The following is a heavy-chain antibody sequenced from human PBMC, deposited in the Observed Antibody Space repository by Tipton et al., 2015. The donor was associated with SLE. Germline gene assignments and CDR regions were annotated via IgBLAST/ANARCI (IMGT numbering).Heavy chain of an antibody. Sequence: GSLRLSCAASGFTFSSYAMSWVRQAPGKGLEWVSAISGSGGSTYYADSVKGRFTISRDNSKNTLYLQMNSLRAEDTAVYYCAKGVRGYGSGGYYLDHWGQGTLVTVSS. D-gene: IGHD3-10*01. CDR2: ISGSGGST. CDR3: AKGVRGYGSGGYYLDH. J-gene: IGHJ4*02. CDR1: GFTFSSYA. V-gene: IGHV3-23*01.